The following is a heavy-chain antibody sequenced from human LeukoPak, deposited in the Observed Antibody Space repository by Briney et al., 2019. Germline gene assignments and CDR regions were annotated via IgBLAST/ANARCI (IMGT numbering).Heavy chain of an antibody. V-gene: IGHV4-38-2*01. CDR2: IYHSGST. CDR1: GYSISSGYF. CDR3: ARHPYADGYNL. Sequence: PSETLSLTCAVSGYSISSGYFWGWIRQPPGKGLEWIGSIYHSGSTYYNPSLKSRVTISVDTSKNQFSLKLSSVTAADTAVYYCARHPYADGYNLWGQGTLVTVSS. D-gene: IGHD5-24*01. J-gene: IGHJ4*02.